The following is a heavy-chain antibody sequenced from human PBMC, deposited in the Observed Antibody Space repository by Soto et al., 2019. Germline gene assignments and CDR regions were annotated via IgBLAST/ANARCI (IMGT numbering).Heavy chain of an antibody. CDR1: GDSVSSNSGP. CDR2: SYYSSKWYN. CDR3: ARGKFSGGFDY. J-gene: IGHJ4*02. V-gene: IGHV6-1*01. Sequence: SQTLSLPCAISGDSVSSNSGPWNWSRQSTSRGLEWLGRSYYSSKWYNDFAVSVTTRVTINPDTSKNQFSLLLTSVTPEHTAVYYCARGKFSGGFDYWGQGTLVTVSS. D-gene: IGHD2-15*01.